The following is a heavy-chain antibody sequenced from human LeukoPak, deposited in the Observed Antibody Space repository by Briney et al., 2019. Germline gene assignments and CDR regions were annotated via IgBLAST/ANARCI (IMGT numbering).Heavy chain of an antibody. CDR2: IYYSGST. D-gene: IGHD5-18*01. V-gene: IGHV4-31*03. Sequence: SETLSLTCTVSGGSISSGGYYWSWIRQHPGKGLEWIGYIYYSGSTYYNPSLKSRVTISVDTSKNQFSLKLSSVTAADTAVYYRARDRGYSYGYGAFDYWGQGTLVTVSS. CDR1: GGSISSGGYY. CDR3: ARDRGYSYGYGAFDY. J-gene: IGHJ4*02.